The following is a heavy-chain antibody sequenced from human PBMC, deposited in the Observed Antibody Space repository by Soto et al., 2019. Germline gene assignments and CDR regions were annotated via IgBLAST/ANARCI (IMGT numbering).Heavy chain of an antibody. V-gene: IGHV1-3*05. CDR2: INAGNGNT. CDR3: ARVSGYYLPDY. D-gene: IGHD5-12*01. J-gene: IGHJ4*02. Sequence: QVQLVQSGAEEKKPGASVKVSCKASGYTFTNYGMHWVRQAPGQRLEWMGWINAGNGNTKYSQKIQGRVTITRDTSASTAYMELSSLRSEDTAVYYCARVSGYYLPDYWGQGTLVTVSS. CDR1: GYTFTNYG.